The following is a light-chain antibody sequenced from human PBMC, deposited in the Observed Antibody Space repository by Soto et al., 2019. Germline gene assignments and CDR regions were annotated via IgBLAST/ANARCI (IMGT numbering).Light chain of an antibody. CDR1: QSISGW. Sequence: DIQMTQSPSTLSASVGDRVTITCRASQSISGWLAWYQQKPGKPPKLLIYKASSLTSGVPSRFRGRGSGTEFTLTIRRLQPDDSATYYCQQYHSFPVTFGQGTKVDIK. V-gene: IGKV1-5*03. CDR3: QQYHSFPVT. J-gene: IGKJ1*01. CDR2: KAS.